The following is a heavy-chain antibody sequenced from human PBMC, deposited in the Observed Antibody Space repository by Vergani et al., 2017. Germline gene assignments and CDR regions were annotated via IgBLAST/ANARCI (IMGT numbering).Heavy chain of an antibody. V-gene: IGHV3-33*01. CDR2: IWYDGSNK. CDR1: GFTFSSYG. D-gene: IGHD3-22*01. J-gene: IGHJ4*02. CDR3: ASWYYYDSSGYLDY. Sequence: QVQLVESGGGVVQPGRSLRLSCAASGFTFSSYGMHWVRQAPGKGLEWVAVIWYDGSNKYYADSVKGRFTISRDNSKNTLYLQMNILRAEDTAVYYCASWYYYDSSGYLDYWGQGTLVTVSS.